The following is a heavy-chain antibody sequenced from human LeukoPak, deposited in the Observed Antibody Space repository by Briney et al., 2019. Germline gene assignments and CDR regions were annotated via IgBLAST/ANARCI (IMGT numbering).Heavy chain of an antibody. CDR2: IYYSGST. D-gene: IGHD1-7*01. Sequence: SETLSLTCTVSGGSISSYYWSWIRQSPGKGLEWIGYIYYSGSTNYNPSLKSRVTISVDTSKNQFSLKLSSVTAADTAVYYCARYWNYYFDYWGQGTLVTVSS. CDR1: GGSISSYY. CDR3: ARYWNYYFDY. J-gene: IGHJ4*02. V-gene: IGHV4-59*08.